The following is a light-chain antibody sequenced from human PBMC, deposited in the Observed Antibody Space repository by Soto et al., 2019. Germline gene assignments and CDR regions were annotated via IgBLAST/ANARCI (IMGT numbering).Light chain of an antibody. Sequence: EIVMTQSPATLSVSPGERGTLSCRASQSVNSNLAWYQLKPGQAPRLLIYGASTRAAGIPARFSGSGSGTEFTLTISSLQSEDLAVYYCQQYYTWPPVTFGQGTKVEIK. CDR1: QSVNSN. CDR2: GAS. V-gene: IGKV3-15*01. CDR3: QQYYTWPPVT. J-gene: IGKJ1*01.